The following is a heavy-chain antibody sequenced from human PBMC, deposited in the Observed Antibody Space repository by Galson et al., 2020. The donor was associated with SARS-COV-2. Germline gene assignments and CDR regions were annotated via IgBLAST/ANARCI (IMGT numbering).Heavy chain of an antibody. CDR1: GFTFSSYA. V-gene: IGHV3-23*01. CDR3: ATANYYYYYMDV. Sequence: GGSLRLSCAASGFTFSSYAMSWVRQAPGKGLEWVSAISGSGGSTYYADSVKGRFTISRDNSKNTLYLQMNSLRAEDTAVYYCATANYYYYYMDVWGKGTTVTVSS. CDR2: ISGSGGST. J-gene: IGHJ6*03.